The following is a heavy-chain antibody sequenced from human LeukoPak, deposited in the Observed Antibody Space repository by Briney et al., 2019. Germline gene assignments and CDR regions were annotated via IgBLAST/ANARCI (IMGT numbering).Heavy chain of an antibody. Sequence: GGSLRLSCAASGFTFSSYSMNWVRQAPGKGLEWVSSISSSSSFIYYADSVKGRFTISRDNAKNSLYLQMNSLRAEDTAVYYCARASDYGDFDYWGQGTLVTVSS. J-gene: IGHJ4*02. CDR2: ISSSSSFI. CDR1: GFTFSSYS. D-gene: IGHD4-17*01. CDR3: ARASDYGDFDY. V-gene: IGHV3-21*01.